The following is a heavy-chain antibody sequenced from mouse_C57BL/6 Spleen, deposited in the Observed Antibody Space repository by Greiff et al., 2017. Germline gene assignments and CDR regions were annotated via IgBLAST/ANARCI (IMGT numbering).Heavy chain of an antibody. D-gene: IGHD2-5*01. Sequence: EVQLVESGGGLVKPGGSLKLSCAASGFTFSDYGMHWVRQAPEKGLEWVAYISSGSSTIYYADTVKGRFTISRDNAKNTLFLQMTSLRSEDTAMYYCANSYYSNYGAWFAYWGQGTLVTVSA. CDR2: ISSGSSTI. J-gene: IGHJ3*01. V-gene: IGHV5-17*01. CDR3: ANSYYSNYGAWFAY. CDR1: GFTFSDYG.